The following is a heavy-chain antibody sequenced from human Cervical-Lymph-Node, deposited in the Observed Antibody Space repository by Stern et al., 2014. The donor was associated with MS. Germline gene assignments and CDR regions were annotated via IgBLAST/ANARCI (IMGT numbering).Heavy chain of an antibody. V-gene: IGHV3-74*01. D-gene: IGHD1-1*01. CDR1: GFTLSSYW. CDR3: ARDVQGDGNYNLDR. J-gene: IGHJ5*02. CDR2: MNRDGSTI. Sequence: EVQLVESGVGLVQPGGSLRLSCAASGFTLSSYWMHWVRQPPGPGLVWVARMNRDGSTISDADSVKGRFTISRDNAKNMVYLQLNSLRADDTAVYYCARDVQGDGNYNLDRWGQGTLVTVSS.